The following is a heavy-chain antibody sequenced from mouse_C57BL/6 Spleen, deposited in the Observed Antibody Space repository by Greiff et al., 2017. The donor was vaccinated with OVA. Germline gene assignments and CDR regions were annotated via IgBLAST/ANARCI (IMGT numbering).Heavy chain of an antibody. CDR3: ARTGHYFDY. D-gene: IGHD4-1*01. V-gene: IGHV1-69*01. CDR2: IDPSDSYT. J-gene: IGHJ2*01. Sequence: VQLQQPGAELVMPGASVKLSCKASGYTFTSYWMHWVKQRPGQGLEWIGEIDPSDSYTNYNQKFKGKSTLTVDKSSSTAYMQLRSLTSEDSAVYYCARTGHYFDYWGQGTTLTVSS. CDR1: GYTFTSYW.